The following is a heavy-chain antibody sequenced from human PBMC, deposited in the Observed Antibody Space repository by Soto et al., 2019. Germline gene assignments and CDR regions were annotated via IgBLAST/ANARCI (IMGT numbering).Heavy chain of an antibody. V-gene: IGHV3-73*02. CDR3: SRRRDWTDTDPLDY. J-gene: IGHJ4*02. Sequence: EVQLVESGGGLVQPGGSLKLSCAASGFTFTDSAIHWVRQASGKGPEWVGRIRNKVNTYATAYAASVKGRFTISRDDATGTTYLQMNSLKTEDTAVYYCSRRRDWTDTDPLDYWGQGTLVTVSS. CDR1: GFTFTDSA. CDR2: IRNKVNTYAT. D-gene: IGHD2-21*01.